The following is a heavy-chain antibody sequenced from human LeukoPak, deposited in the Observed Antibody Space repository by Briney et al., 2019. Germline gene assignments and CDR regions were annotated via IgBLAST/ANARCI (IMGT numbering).Heavy chain of an antibody. CDR1: GYTFTSYG. V-gene: IGHV1-18*01. D-gene: IGHD3-22*01. CDR2: ISAYKGNT. Sequence: GASVKVSCKASGYTFTSYGISWVRQAPGQGLEWMGWISAYKGNTNYAQKLQGRVTMTTDTSTSTAYMELRSLRSDDTAVYYCARTDYYDSSGYMGFDYWGQGTLVTVSS. J-gene: IGHJ4*02. CDR3: ARTDYYDSSGYMGFDY.